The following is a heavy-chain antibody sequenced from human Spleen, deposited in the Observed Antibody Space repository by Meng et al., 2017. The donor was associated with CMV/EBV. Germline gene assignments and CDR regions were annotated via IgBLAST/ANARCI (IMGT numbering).Heavy chain of an antibody. Sequence: SLKISCAASGFSFGDYAMHWVRQGPGKGLEWVSGISWNSANKDYADSVRGRFTISRDNAKNSLYLQMKSLRPEDTAFYYCVKDVNGGYSDENGYFSDAFDVWGQGTMVTVSS. D-gene: IGHD5-18*01. V-gene: IGHV3-9*01. J-gene: IGHJ3*01. CDR3: VKDVNGGYSDENGYFSDAFDV. CDR2: ISWNSANK. CDR1: GFSFGDYA.